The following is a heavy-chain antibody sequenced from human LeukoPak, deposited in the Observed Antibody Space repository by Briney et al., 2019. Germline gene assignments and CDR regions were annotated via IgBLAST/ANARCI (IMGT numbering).Heavy chain of an antibody. CDR1: GYTFTSYY. Sequence: ASVKVSCKASGYTFTSYYMHWVRQAPGQGLEWMGIINPSGGSTSYAQKFQGRVTMTRDTSTSTVYMELSSLRSEDAAVYYCARDQYYDFWSGLRGGNYYYYMDVWGKGTTVTVS. J-gene: IGHJ6*03. CDR2: INPSGGST. V-gene: IGHV1-46*01. D-gene: IGHD3-3*01. CDR3: ARDQYYDFWSGLRGGNYYYYMDV.